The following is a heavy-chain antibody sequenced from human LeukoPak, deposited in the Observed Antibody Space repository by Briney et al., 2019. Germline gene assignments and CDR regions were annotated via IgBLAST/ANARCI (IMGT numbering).Heavy chain of an antibody. V-gene: IGHV1-2*06. Sequence: ASAKVSCKASGYTFTGYYMHWVRQAPGQGLEWMGRINPNSGGTNYAQKFQGRVTMTRDTSISTAYMELSRLRSDDTAVYYCARDSSFYCSGGSCYPYNWFDPWGQGTLVTVSS. J-gene: IGHJ5*02. D-gene: IGHD2-15*01. CDR1: GYTFTGYY. CDR3: ARDSSFYCSGGSCYPYNWFDP. CDR2: INPNSGGT.